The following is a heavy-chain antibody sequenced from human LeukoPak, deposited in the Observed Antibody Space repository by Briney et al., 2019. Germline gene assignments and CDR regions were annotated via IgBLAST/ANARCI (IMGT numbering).Heavy chain of an antibody. CDR2: INPNSGGT. D-gene: IGHD1-7*01. V-gene: IGHV1-2*02. CDR1: GYTFTGDY. J-gene: IGHJ6*02. Sequence: ASLKVSCKASGYTFTGDYMHWGRHGPRQGLEWMGWINPNSGGTNYAQKFQGRVTMTRDTSISTAYMELSRLRSDDTAVYYCARAQLRAWYYYGMDVWGQGTTVTVSS. CDR3: ARAQLRAWYYYGMDV.